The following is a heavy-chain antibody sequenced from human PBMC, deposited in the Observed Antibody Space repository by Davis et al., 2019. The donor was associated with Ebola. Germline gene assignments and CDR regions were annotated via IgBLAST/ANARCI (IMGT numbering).Heavy chain of an antibody. V-gene: IGHV3-30*04. Sequence: SCAASGFIFRNYAMHWVRQAPGKGLEWVAVVSHSERERFYADSVKGRFTISRDNSENTLYLQMNSLTADDTSVYYCARAGFDEVLDYWGQGTPVTVSS. CDR2: VSHSERER. J-gene: IGHJ4*02. CDR1: GFIFRNYA. D-gene: IGHD3-3*01. CDR3: ARAGFDEVLDY.